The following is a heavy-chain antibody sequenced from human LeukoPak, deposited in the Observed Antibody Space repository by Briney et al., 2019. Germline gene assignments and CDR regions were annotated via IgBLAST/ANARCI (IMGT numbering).Heavy chain of an antibody. CDR1: GFTFSSYE. CDR2: ISSSGSTI. J-gene: IGHJ4*02. V-gene: IGHV3-48*03. D-gene: IGHD5-12*01. CDR3: ARDHPRRGYSGYGIDY. Sequence: GGSLRLSCAASGFTFSSYEMNWVRQAPGKGLEWVSYISSSGSTIYYADSVKGRFTISRDNAKNSLYLQMNSLRAEDTAVHYCARDHPRRGYSGYGIDYWGQGTLVTVSS.